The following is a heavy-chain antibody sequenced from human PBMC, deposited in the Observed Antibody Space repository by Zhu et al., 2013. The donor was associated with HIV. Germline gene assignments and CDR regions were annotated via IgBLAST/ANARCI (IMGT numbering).Heavy chain of an antibody. CDR1: GYSFTNYG. Sequence: VQSGAEVKKPGASVKVSCKAPGYSFTNYGISWVRQAPGQGLEWMGWISAYNGNTNYAQKLQGRVTMTTDTSTSTAYMELRSLRSDDTAVYYCAREKMGSSSGYYYYGMDVWGQGTTVTVSS. V-gene: IGHV1-18*01. CDR2: ISAYNGNT. J-gene: IGHJ6*02. CDR3: AREKMGSSSGYYYYGMDV. D-gene: IGHD6-6*01.